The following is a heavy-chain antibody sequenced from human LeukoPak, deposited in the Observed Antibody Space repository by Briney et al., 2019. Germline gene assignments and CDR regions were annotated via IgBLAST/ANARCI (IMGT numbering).Heavy chain of an antibody. CDR2: LDPSDSYT. V-gene: IGHV5-10-1*01. D-gene: IGHD3-9*01. CDR3: AARGDYDILTGYSSYYYYGMDV. CDR1: GYSFTSYW. J-gene: IGHJ6*02. Sequence: GESLKISCKGSGYSFTSYWISWVRQMPGKGLEWMGRLDPSDSYTNYSPSFQGHVTISADKSISTAYLQWSSLKVSDTAMYYCAARGDYDILTGYSSYYYYGMDVWGQGTTVTVPS.